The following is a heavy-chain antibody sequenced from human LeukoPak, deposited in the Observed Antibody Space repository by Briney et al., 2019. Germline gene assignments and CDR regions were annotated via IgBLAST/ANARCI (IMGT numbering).Heavy chain of an antibody. CDR3: ATIAAVDY. J-gene: IGHJ4*02. Sequence: GSLRLPCAASGFTFSSYAMHWVRQAPGKGLEWVAVISYDGSNKYYADSVKGRFTISRDNSKNTLYLQMNSLRAEDTAVYYCATIAAVDYWGQGTLVTVSS. D-gene: IGHD6-13*01. V-gene: IGHV3-30*04. CDR2: ISYDGSNK. CDR1: GFTFSSYA.